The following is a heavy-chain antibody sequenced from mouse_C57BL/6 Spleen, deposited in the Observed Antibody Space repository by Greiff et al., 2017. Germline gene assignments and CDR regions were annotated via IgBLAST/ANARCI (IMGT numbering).Heavy chain of an antibody. CDR3: AREGNWDVYFDY. CDR2: IDPNSGGT. V-gene: IGHV1-72*01. J-gene: IGHJ2*01. D-gene: IGHD4-1*01. Sequence: QVQLQQPGAELVKPGASVKLSCKASGYTFTSYWMHWVKQRPGRGLEWIGRIDPNSGGTKYNEKFKSKATLTVDEPSRTAYIKLSSLTSEDSAVYYCAREGNWDVYFDYWGQGTTLTVSS. CDR1: GYTFTSYW.